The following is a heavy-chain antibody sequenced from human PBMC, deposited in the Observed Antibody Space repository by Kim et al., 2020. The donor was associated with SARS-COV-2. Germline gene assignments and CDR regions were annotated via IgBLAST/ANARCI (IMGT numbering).Heavy chain of an antibody. V-gene: IGHV4-59*01. D-gene: IGHD3-22*01. Sequence: SETLSLTCTVSGGSISSYYWSWIRQPPGKGLEWIGYIYYSGSTNYNPSLKSRVTISVDTSKNQFSLKLSSVTAADTAVYYCAREGEYYYDSSGYYPLFDYWGQGTLVTVSS. CDR2: IYYSGST. CDR3: AREGEYYYDSSGYYPLFDY. J-gene: IGHJ4*02. CDR1: GGSISSYY.